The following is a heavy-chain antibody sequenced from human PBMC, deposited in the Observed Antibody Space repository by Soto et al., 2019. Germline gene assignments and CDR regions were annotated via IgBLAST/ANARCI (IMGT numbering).Heavy chain of an antibody. V-gene: IGHV4-39*01. J-gene: IGHJ5*02. Sequence: QLHLRESGPGLVKPSETLSLTCTVSGGSITSSSYYWGWIRQPPGKGLEWIGSIYYSGSTYYNPSPRSRVTISVDTSKSQFSLKLSSVTAEDTAVYYCATQEVGGSYVYTFDPWGQGTLVTVSS. CDR3: ATQEVGGSYVYTFDP. CDR1: GGSITSSSYY. CDR2: IYYSGST. D-gene: IGHD1-26*01.